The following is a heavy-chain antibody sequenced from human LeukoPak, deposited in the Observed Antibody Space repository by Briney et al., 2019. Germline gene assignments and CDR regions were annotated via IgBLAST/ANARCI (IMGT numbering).Heavy chain of an antibody. Sequence: PGGSLRLSCAASGFTFSSYWMSWVRQAPGKGLEWVANIKQDGSEKYYVDSVKGRFTISRDNVKNSLYLQMNSLRAEDTAVYYCARDSVLTLIHVSPAGQTNGMDVWGQGTTVTVSS. J-gene: IGHJ6*02. CDR1: GFTFSSYW. D-gene: IGHD6-19*01. V-gene: IGHV3-7*01. CDR2: IKQDGSEK. CDR3: ARDSVLTLIHVSPAGQTNGMDV.